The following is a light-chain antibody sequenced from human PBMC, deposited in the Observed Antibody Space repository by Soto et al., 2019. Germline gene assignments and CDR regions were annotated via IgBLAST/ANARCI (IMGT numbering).Light chain of an antibody. CDR3: QSYDSSLSGVV. CDR2: GNX. J-gene: IGLJ2*01. Sequence: QSVLTQPPSVSGAPGQRVTISCTGSSSNIGAGYDVHWYQQLPGTAPKLLIYGNXNRXXXXXXRXXGSKSGTSASLAITGLQAXDEADYYCQSYDSSLSGVVFGGGTKLTVL. V-gene: IGLV1-40*01. CDR1: SSNIGAGYD.